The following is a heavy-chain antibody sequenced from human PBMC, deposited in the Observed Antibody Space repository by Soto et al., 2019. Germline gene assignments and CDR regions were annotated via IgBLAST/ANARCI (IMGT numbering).Heavy chain of an antibody. CDR1: VFTFSSYA. Sequence: GGSLRLSCTTSVFTFSSYAMSWVRQAPGKGLEWVSAISVNGLGIYYADSVRGRFTISRDNSKNTVFLHMDSLRAEDTAVYYCAKDRAYPRDYFPYWGQGTLVTVSS. J-gene: IGHJ4*02. CDR2: ISVNGLGI. CDR3: AKDRAYPRDYFPY. V-gene: IGHV3-23*01.